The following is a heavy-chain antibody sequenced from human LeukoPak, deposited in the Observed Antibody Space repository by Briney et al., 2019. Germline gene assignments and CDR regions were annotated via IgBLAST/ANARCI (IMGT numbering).Heavy chain of an antibody. D-gene: IGHD3-10*01. CDR1: GYSFTSYW. Sequence: GESLKISCKGSGYSFTSYWIGWVRQMPGKGLEWMGIIYPGDSDTRYSPSFQGQVTISADKSISTAYLQWSSLKASDTAMYYCARQPWRGFGGRTHEYYYYMDVWGKGTTVTVSS. J-gene: IGHJ6*03. CDR3: ARQPWRGFGGRTHEYYYYMDV. V-gene: IGHV5-51*01. CDR2: IYPGDSDT.